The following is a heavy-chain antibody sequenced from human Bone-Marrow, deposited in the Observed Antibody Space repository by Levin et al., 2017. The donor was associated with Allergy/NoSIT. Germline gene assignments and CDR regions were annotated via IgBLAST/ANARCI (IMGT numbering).Heavy chain of an antibody. CDR2: INTGNGTT. V-gene: IGHV1-3*04. D-gene: IGHD1-14*01. CDR3: ATTAFDY. J-gene: IGHJ4*02. Sequence: GESLKISCKASGYTFTSYPMHWVRQAPGQGLEWVGWINTGNGTTRYSPKLQGRLTIIRDTSANTAYMLLRSLRSEDTAVYYCATTAFDYWGQGTLVTVSS. CDR1: GYTFTSYP.